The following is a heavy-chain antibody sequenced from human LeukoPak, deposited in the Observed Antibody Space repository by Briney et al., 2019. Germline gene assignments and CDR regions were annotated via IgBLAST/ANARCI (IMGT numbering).Heavy chain of an antibody. J-gene: IGHJ6*02. CDR1: GFTFSSYA. CDR2: ISSNGDST. Sequence: PGGSLRLSCATSGFTFSSYAMHWVRQAPGKGLEYVSAISSNGDSTYYANSVKGRSTISRDNSKNTLYLQMGSLRAEDMAVYYCARDSYYYYYYGMDVWGQGTTVTVSS. CDR3: ARDSYYYYYYGMDV. V-gene: IGHV3-64*01.